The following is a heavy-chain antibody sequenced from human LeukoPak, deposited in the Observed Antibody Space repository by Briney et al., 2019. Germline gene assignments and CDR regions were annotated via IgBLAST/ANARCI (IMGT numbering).Heavy chain of an antibody. J-gene: IGHJ6*03. D-gene: IGHD5-18*01. CDR1: GGSISSYY. CDR3: ARTTEGGYTYGYVYYYYMDV. CDR2: IHYSGST. V-gene: IGHV4-59*01. Sequence: SETLSLTCTVSGGSISSYYWSWIRQPPGKGLEWIGYIHYSGSTNYNPSLKSRVTISVDTSKNQFSLKLSSVTAADTAVYYCARTTEGGYTYGYVYYYYMDVWGKGTTVTISS.